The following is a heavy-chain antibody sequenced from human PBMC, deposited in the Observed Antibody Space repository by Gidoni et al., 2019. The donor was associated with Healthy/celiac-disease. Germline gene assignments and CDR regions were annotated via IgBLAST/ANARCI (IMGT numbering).Heavy chain of an antibody. CDR1: GFTFSSYS. CDR3: ARDPKKWELRPFDY. J-gene: IGHJ4*02. CDR2: ISSSSSYI. V-gene: IGHV3-21*01. D-gene: IGHD1-26*01. Sequence: EVQLVESGGGLVKPGGSLRLSCAASGFTFSSYSMNWVRQAPGKGLEWVSSISSSSSYIYYADSVKGRFTISRDNAKNSLYLQMNSLRAEDTAVYYCARDPKKWELRPFDYWGQGTLVTVSS.